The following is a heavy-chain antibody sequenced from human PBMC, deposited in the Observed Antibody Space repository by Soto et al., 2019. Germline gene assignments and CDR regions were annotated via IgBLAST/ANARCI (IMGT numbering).Heavy chain of an antibody. J-gene: IGHJ3*02. V-gene: IGHV3-33*01. CDR3: ARHRGLAPFDI. CDR2: IWDDGSNK. Sequence: QVHLVESGGGVVQPGRSLRLSCAASGFTFSSYAMHWVRQAPGKGLEWVAVIWDDGSNKKHADSVKGRFTISRDNSKNTLYLQMNSLRAEDTAVYFCARHRGLAPFDIWGQGTVVTVSS. D-gene: IGHD6-19*01. CDR1: GFTFSSYA.